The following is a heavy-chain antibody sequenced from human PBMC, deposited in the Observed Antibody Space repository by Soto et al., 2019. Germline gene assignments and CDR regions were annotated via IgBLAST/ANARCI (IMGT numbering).Heavy chain of an antibody. J-gene: IGHJ6*02. CDR1: GGTFSSYA. CDR3: ARGAGSGSYRGYYYYGMDV. CDR2: IIPIFGTA. Sequence: QVQLVQSGAEVKKPGSSVKVSCKASGGTFSSYAISWVRQSPGQGLEWMGGIIPIFGTANYAQKFQGRVTITADESTSTAYMELSSLRSEDTAVYYCARGAGSGSYRGYYYYGMDVWGQGTTVTGSS. D-gene: IGHD3-10*01. V-gene: IGHV1-69*01.